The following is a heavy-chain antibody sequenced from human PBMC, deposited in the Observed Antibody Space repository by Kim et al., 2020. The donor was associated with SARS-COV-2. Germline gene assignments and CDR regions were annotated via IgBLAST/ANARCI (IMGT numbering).Heavy chain of an antibody. CDR2: IYNSVST. J-gene: IGHJ4*02. CDR1: GDSVNSRVYY. Sequence: SETLSLTCSVSGDSVNSRVYYWSWIRQHPEKGLEWIGYIYNSVSTHYNPSLTSRVTISYDTSKNQFSLKLTSVTAADTAVYYCAREHYASRTSSRMFDYWGQGTLVTVSS. CDR3: AREHYASRTSSRMFDY. D-gene: IGHD3-10*01. V-gene: IGHV4-31*03.